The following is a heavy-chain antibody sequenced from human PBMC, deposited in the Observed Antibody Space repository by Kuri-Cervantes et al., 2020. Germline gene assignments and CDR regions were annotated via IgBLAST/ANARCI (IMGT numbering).Heavy chain of an antibody. CDR1: GFSLSTSRMR. CDR2: IDWDDDK. D-gene: IGHD3-10*01. J-gene: IGHJ3*02. CDR3: ARTMYYYGSGSYVFDI. V-gene: IGHV2-70D*14. Sequence: SGPTLVKPTQTLTLTCTFSGFSLSTSRMRVSWIRQPPGKALECLARIDWDDDKFYSTSLKTRLTISKDTSKNQVVLTMTNMDPVDTATYYCARTMYYYGSGSYVFDIWGQGTMVTVSS.